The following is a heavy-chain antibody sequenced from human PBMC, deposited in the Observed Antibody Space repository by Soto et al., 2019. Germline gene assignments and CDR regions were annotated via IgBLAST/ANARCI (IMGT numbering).Heavy chain of an antibody. D-gene: IGHD6-13*01. CDR2: INHSGST. CDR1: GGSFSGYY. CDR3: ARGMRAAARIANWFDP. V-gene: IGHV4-34*01. J-gene: IGHJ5*02. Sequence: SETLSLTCAVYGGSFSGYYWSWVRQPPWKGLEWIGQINHSGSTNYNPSLKSRVTISVDTSKNQFSLKLSSVTAADTAVYYCARGMRAAARIANWFDPWGQGTLVTVSS.